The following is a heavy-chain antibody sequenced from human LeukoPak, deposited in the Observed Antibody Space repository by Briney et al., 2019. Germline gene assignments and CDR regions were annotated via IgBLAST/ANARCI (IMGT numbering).Heavy chain of an antibody. D-gene: IGHD3-9*01. V-gene: IGHV3-30-3*01. CDR1: GFTFSSYA. Sequence: PGRSLRLSYAASGFTFSSYAMHWVRQAPGKGLEWVAVISYDGSNKYYADSVKGRFTISRDNSKNTLYLQMNSLRAEDTAVYYCASDILTGSPSLDYWDQGTLVTVSS. J-gene: IGHJ4*02. CDR3: ASDILTGSPSLDY. CDR2: ISYDGSNK.